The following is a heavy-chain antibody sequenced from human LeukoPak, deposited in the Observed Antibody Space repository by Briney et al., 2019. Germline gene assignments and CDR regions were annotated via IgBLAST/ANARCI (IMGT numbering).Heavy chain of an antibody. J-gene: IGHJ4*02. Sequence: GGSLRLSCAASGFTFSSYDMSWVRQAPGKGLEWVSAISGSGGSTYYADSVKGRFTISRDNSKNTLYLQMNSLRAEDTAVYYCAAYYYDSSGYWNWGQGTLVTVSS. V-gene: IGHV3-23*01. CDR3: AAYYYDSSGYWN. CDR1: GFTFSSYD. D-gene: IGHD3-22*01. CDR2: ISGSGGST.